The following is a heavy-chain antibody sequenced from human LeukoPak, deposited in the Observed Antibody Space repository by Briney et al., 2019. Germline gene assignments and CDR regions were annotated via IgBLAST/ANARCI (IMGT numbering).Heavy chain of an antibody. V-gene: IGHV3-7*01. D-gene: IGHD5-18*01. J-gene: IGHJ3*02. CDR3: AREYVDPAMVGAFDI. Sequence: GGSLRLSCAASGFTFSSYWMSWVRQAPGRGLEWVANIKQDGSEKYYVDSVKGRFTISRDNAKNSLYLQMNSLRAEDTAVYYCAREYVDPAMVGAFDIWGQGTMVTVSS. CDR1: GFTFSSYW. CDR2: IKQDGSEK.